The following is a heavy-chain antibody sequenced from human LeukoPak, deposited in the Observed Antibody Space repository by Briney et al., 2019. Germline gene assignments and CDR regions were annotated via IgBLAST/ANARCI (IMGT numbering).Heavy chain of an antibody. V-gene: IGHV4-34*01. CDR2: INHSGST. Sequence: SETLSLTCAVYGGSFSGYYRSWIRQPPGKGLEWIGEINHSGSTNYNPSLKSRVTISVDTSKNQFSLKLSSVTAADTAVYYCARDSFSDYWGQGTLVTVSS. CDR1: GGSFSGYY. J-gene: IGHJ4*02. CDR3: ARDSFSDY. D-gene: IGHD2-15*01.